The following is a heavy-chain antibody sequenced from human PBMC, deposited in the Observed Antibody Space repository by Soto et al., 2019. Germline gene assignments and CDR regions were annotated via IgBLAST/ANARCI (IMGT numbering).Heavy chain of an antibody. D-gene: IGHD2-21*02. Sequence: QITLKESGPNLVKPTQTLTLTCSFSGFSLSRSGVGVVWIRQPPGKALEWVGIIFSNHEKRYNPSLKNRISITQDPSKNQVTLTMANMYHLFTPTYYCLYGTYCGGDCDSEWSQGNLVTVS. V-gene: IGHV2-5*01. J-gene: IGHJ4*02. CDR1: GFSLSRSGVG. CDR3: LYGTYCGGDCDSE. CDR2: IFSNHEK.